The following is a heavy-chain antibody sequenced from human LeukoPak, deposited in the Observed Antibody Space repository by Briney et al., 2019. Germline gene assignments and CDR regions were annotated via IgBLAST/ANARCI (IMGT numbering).Heavy chain of an antibody. CDR1: GGSFSGYY. CDR3: ARLFGSSWYWFDP. D-gene: IGHD6-13*01. V-gene: IGHV4-34*01. Sequence: SETLSLTCAVYGGSFSGYYWSWIRQPPGKGLEWIGSIYYSGSTYYNPSLKSRVTISVDTSKNQFSLKLSSVTAADTAVYYCARLFGSSWYWFDPWGQGTLVTVSS. CDR2: IYYSGST. J-gene: IGHJ5*02.